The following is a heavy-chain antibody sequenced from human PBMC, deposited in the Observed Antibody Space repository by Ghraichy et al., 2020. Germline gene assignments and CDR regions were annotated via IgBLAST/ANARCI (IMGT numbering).Heavy chain of an antibody. CDR3: AIRPVSEPPGF. Sequence: GESLNISCVASGFTVRTNDINWVRQAPGKGLEWVSLIYSSGITHYADSVKGRFTISRDNSKNTVYLQMTGLRADDTAMYYCAIRPVSEPPGFWGQGTLVTVSS. J-gene: IGHJ4*02. V-gene: IGHV3-53*01. D-gene: IGHD1-26*01. CDR2: IYSSGIT. CDR1: GFTVRTND.